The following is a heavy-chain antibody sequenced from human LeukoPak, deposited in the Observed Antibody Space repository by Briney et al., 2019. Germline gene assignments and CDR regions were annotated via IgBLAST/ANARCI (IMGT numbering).Heavy chain of an antibody. CDR3: ARVFYDSSGYYYITYYFDY. J-gene: IGHJ4*02. Sequence: PSETLSLTCTVSGGSISSSSYYWGWIRQPPGKGLEWIGSIYYSGSTFYNPSLKSRVTISVDTSKNQFSLKLSSVTAADTAAYYCARVFYDSSGYYYITYYFDYWGQGTLVTVSS. CDR1: GGSISSSSYY. V-gene: IGHV4-39*01. CDR2: IYYSGST. D-gene: IGHD3-22*01.